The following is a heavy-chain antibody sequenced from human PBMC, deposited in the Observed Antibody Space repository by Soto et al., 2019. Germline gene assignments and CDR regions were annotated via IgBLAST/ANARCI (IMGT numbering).Heavy chain of an antibody. CDR2: INHSGST. CDR1: CGSFRGYY. J-gene: IGHJ4*02. D-gene: IGHD6-6*01. Sequence: QVQLQQWGAGRLKPSETLSLTCAVYCGSFRGYYWSWIRQPPGKGLEWIGEINHSGSTNYNPSIMSRVTMSVDTSKNQFSLKLSSVTAADTAVYYCARTSKFDCWGQGTLVTVSS. V-gene: IGHV4-34*01. CDR3: ARTSKFDC.